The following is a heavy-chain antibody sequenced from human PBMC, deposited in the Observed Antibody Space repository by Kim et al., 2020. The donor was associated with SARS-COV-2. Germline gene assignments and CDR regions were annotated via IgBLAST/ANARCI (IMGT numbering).Heavy chain of an antibody. V-gene: IGHV3-23*01. D-gene: IGHD5-18*01. CDR3: VIQGLDV. J-gene: IGHJ6*02. Sequence: GGSLRLSCAASGFSFNNYNTDWVRQAPGKGLEWVSTIFASDGNSYYADSVRGRFTISRDNSNSMVYLQMNALRADDTAVYHCVIQGLDVWGQGTTVSVSS. CDR2: IFASDGNS. CDR1: GFSFNNYN.